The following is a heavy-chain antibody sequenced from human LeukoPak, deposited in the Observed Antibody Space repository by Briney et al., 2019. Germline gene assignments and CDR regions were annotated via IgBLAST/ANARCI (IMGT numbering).Heavy chain of an antibody. CDR3: AKDINYDIPFDY. CDR2: INGDGSST. V-gene: IGHV3-74*01. D-gene: IGHD3-22*01. Sequence: GGSLRLSCAASGFTFGIYWMHWVRQAPGKGLVWVSRINGDGSSTTYADSVKGRFTISRDNSKNTLYLQMNSLRAEDTAVYYCAKDINYDIPFDYWGQGTLVTVSS. CDR1: GFTFGIYW. J-gene: IGHJ4*02.